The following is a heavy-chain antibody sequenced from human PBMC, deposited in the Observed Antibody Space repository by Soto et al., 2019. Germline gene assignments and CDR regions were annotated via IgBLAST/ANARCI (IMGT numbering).Heavy chain of an antibody. CDR3: ARHLVGATRGNFDY. Sequence: EVQLVQSGAEVKKPGESLKISCKGSGYSFPTYWIGWVRQMPGKGLEWMGIIYPYDSETRYSPSFQGQVTISADKSISAAYLQWSSLKASDTAMYYCARHLVGATRGNFDYWGQGTLVTVSS. J-gene: IGHJ4*02. V-gene: IGHV5-51*01. CDR2: IYPYDSET. CDR1: GYSFPTYW. D-gene: IGHD1-26*01.